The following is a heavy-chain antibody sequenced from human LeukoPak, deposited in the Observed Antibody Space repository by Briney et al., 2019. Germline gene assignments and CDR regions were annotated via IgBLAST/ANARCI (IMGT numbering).Heavy chain of an antibody. V-gene: IGHV3-48*02. CDR1: GFTFSIYT. Sequence: GGSLRLSCSASGFTFSIYTMNWVRQAPGKGLEWISYMNSETGTVSYADSVKGRFTISRGDAKNSVYLQMNSLRDEDTALYYCARDRDYAFDYWGRGSLVTVSS. J-gene: IGHJ4*02. D-gene: IGHD4-17*01. CDR2: MNSETGTV. CDR3: ARDRDYAFDY.